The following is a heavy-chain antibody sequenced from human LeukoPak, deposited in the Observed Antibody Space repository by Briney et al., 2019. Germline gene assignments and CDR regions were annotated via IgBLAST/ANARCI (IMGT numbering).Heavy chain of an antibody. CDR1: GFTFDDYA. J-gene: IGHJ4*02. CDR3: AKDKWDLEYSSSSGSFDY. CDR2: ISWNSGSI. D-gene: IGHD6-6*01. V-gene: IGHV3-9*01. Sequence: AGGSLSLSCAASGFTFDDYAMHWVRQAPGKGLEWVSGISWNSGSIGYADSVKGRFTISRDNAKNSLYLQMNSLRAEDTALYYCAKDKWDLEYSSSSGSFDYWGQGTLVTVSS.